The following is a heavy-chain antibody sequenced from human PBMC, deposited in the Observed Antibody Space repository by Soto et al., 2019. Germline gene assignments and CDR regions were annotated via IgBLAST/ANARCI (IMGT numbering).Heavy chain of an antibody. D-gene: IGHD3-3*01. CDR1: GFTFSSYS. CDR2: ISSSSSTI. CDR3: ARWQERDYDFWSGPYYYYYGMDV. V-gene: IGHV3-48*02. Sequence: GGSLRLSCAASGFTFSSYSMNWVRQAPGKGLEWVSYISSSSSTIYYADSVKGRFTISRDNAKNPLYMQMNSLRDEDTAVYYCARWQERDYDFWSGPYYYYYGMDVWGQGTTVTVSS. J-gene: IGHJ6*02.